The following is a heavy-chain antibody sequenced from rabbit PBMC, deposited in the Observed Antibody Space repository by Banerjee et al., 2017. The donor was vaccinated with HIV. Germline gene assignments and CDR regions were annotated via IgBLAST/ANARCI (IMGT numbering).Heavy chain of an antibody. CDR2: IYAGSSGST. Sequence: QEQLEESGGDLVKPEGSLTLTCTASGFSFSSSYWICWVRQAPGKGLEWIACIYAGSSGSTYYASWAKGRFTISKTSSTTVTLQMTSLTAADTATYFCARDSVHGYYFDLWGQGTLVTVS. CDR3: ARDSVHGYYFDL. V-gene: IGHV1S45*01. CDR1: GFSFSSSYW. J-gene: IGHJ4*01. D-gene: IGHD6-1*01.